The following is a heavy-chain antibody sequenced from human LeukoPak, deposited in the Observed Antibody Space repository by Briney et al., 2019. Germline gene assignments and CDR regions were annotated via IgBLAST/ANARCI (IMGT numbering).Heavy chain of an antibody. Sequence: PSETLSLTCTVSGGSISSYHWSWIRQPPGKGLEWIGFIYYTGNTEYSPSLKSRVTLSLDTSKNHFSLKLRSVTAADTAVYFCARDNYLNPRVMDVWGKGTTVTVSS. CDR3: ARDNYLNPRVMDV. CDR1: GGSISSYH. J-gene: IGHJ6*03. D-gene: IGHD5-24*01. V-gene: IGHV4-59*01. CDR2: IYYTGNT.